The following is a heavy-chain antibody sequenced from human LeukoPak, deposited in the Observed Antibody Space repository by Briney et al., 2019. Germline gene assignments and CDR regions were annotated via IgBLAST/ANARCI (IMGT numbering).Heavy chain of an antibody. D-gene: IGHD3-16*01. CDR3: ARGDGFHNWFDP. J-gene: IGHJ5*02. CDR1: GYTFTGYY. V-gene: IGHV1-2*02. Sequence: ASVKVSCKASGYTFTGYYMHWVRQAPGQGLEWMGWINPNSGGTNYARKFQGRVTMTRDTSISTAYMELSRLRSDDTAVYYCARGDGFHNWFDPWGQGTLVTVSS. CDR2: INPNSGGT.